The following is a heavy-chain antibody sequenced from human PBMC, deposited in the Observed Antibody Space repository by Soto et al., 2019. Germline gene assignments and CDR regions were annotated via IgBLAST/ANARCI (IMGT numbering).Heavy chain of an antibody. V-gene: IGHV4-4*02. J-gene: IGHJ5*02. Sequence: QVQLQESGPGLVKPSGTLSLTCAVSGGCISSDDWWTWVRQPPGKGLEWIGEIYHSGTTNYNPSLMRRVTIAVDKAKSQCSLRLDSVTAADTAVYYCARSDCYGVCRGKWLDPWGQGILVTVSS. CDR3: ARSDCYGVCRGKWLDP. CDR1: GGCISSDDW. CDR2: IYHSGTT. D-gene: IGHD2-21*02.